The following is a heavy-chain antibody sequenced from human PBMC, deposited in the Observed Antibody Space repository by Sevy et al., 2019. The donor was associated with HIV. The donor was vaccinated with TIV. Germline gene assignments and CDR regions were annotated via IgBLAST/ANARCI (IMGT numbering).Heavy chain of an antibody. V-gene: IGHV3-21*01. D-gene: IGHD3-22*01. J-gene: IGHJ4*02. Sequence: GGSLRLSCAASGFTFSSYSMNWVRQAPGKGLEWVSSISSSSSYIYYADSVKGRFTISRDNAKNSLYLQMNSLRAEDTAVYYCATGKVNYYDNRFARVWGQGTLVTVSS. CDR2: ISSSSSYI. CDR3: ATGKVNYYDNRFARV. CDR1: GFTFSSYS.